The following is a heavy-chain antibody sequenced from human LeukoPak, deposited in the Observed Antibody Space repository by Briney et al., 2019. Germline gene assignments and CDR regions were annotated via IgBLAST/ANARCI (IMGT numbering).Heavy chain of an antibody. CDR2: ISSSSSYI. CDR3: ARDSRSSSWEFDY. V-gene: IGHV3-21*01. Sequence: GGSLRLSCAASGFTFSSYSMNWVRRAPGKGLEWVSSISSSSSYIYYADSVKGRFTISRDNAKNSLYLQMNSLRAEDTAVYYCARDSRSSSWEFDYWGQGTLVTVSS. D-gene: IGHD6-13*01. CDR1: GFTFSSYS. J-gene: IGHJ4*02.